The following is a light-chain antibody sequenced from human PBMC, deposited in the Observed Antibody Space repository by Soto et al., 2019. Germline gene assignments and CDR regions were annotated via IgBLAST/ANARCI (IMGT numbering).Light chain of an antibody. J-gene: IGKJ4*01. CDR1: QSISTY. V-gene: IGKV1-39*01. Sequence: DIRITQSPSSLSAAVRYRATITFPSSQSISTYLNWYQQKPGKAPKLLIYAASSLQSGVPSRFSGSGSGTDFTLAISSLHTEDFATYYCKQIYSPPLTFGRGTKVDIK. CDR2: AAS. CDR3: KQIYSPPLT.